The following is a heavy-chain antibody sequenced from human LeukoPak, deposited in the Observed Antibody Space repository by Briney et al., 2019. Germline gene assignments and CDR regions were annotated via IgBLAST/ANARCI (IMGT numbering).Heavy chain of an antibody. J-gene: IGHJ4*02. CDR2: VFYTGST. CDR3: AREQILRVAAKNFFDH. V-gene: IGHV4-59*11. Sequence: SETLSLTCSVSGGSISGHYWTWIRQTPGKGLEWIGNVFYTGSTNYNPSLQSRVTISVDTSSNHFSLRLSSVTAADTAVYYCAREQILRVAAKNFFDHWGQGALVTVSS. D-gene: IGHD1-26*01. CDR1: GGSISGHY.